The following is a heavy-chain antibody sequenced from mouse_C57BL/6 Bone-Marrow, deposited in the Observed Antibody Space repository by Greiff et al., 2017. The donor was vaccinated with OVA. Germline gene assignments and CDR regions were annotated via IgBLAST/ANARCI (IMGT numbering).Heavy chain of an antibody. V-gene: IGHV1-61*01. D-gene: IGHD2-3*01. CDR2: IYPSDSET. CDR1: GYTFTSYW. J-gene: IGHJ3*01. Sequence: QVQLQQPGAELVRPGSSVKLSCKASGYTFTSYWLDWVKQRPGQGLEWIGNIYPSDSETHYNQKFKDKATLTVDKSSSTAYMQLSSLTSEDSAVYYCGGYDGLAYWGQGTLVTVSA. CDR3: GGYDGLAY.